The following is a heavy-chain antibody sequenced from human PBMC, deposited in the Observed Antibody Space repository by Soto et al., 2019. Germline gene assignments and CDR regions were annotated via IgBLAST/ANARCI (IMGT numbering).Heavy chain of an antibody. CDR2: ISYDGSNK. V-gene: IGHV3-30*18. Sequence: PGGSLRLSCAASGFTFSSYGMHWVRQAPGKGLEWVAVISYDGSNKYYADSVKGRFTISRDNSKNTLYLQMNSLRAEDTAVYYCAKGKYSSGWRWFDPWGQGTLVTVSS. CDR1: GFTFSSYG. D-gene: IGHD6-19*01. J-gene: IGHJ5*02. CDR3: AKGKYSSGWRWFDP.